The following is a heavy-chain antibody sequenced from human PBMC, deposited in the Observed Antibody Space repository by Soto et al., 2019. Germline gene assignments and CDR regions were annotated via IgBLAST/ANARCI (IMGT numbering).Heavy chain of an antibody. CDR1: GYTFSSYE. V-gene: IGHV3-48*03. CDR2: ISSSGSTI. J-gene: IGHJ4*02. CDR3: AQGADDSSGYYYYPGVCVY. Sequence: GGSLRLSCAASGYTFSSYEMNWVRQAPGKGLEWVSYISSSGSTIYYADSVKGRFTISRDNAKNSLYLQMNSLRAEDTAVYYCAQGADDSSGYYYYPGVCVYWRQGTLVTVSS. D-gene: IGHD3-22*01.